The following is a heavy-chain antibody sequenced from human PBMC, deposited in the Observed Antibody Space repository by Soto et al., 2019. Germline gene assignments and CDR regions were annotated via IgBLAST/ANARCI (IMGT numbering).Heavy chain of an antibody. V-gene: IGHV4-61*01. CDR1: GGSVSSGSYY. D-gene: IGHD6-13*01. Sequence: SETLSLTCTVSGGSVSSGSYYWSWIRQPPGKGLEWIGEINHSGSTNYNPSLKSRVTISVDTSKNQFSLKVSSVTAADTAVYYCARRAPSGYSSSWFRGNAFDIWGQGTMVTVSS. CDR2: INHSGST. CDR3: ARRAPSGYSSSWFRGNAFDI. J-gene: IGHJ3*02.